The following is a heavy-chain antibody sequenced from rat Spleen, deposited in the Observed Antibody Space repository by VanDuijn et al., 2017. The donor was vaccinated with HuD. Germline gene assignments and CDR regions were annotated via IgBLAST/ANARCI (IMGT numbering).Heavy chain of an antibody. CDR2: ISYDGSST. CDR3: ERQGGYNSYVMDA. V-gene: IGHV5-7*01. J-gene: IGHJ4*01. CDR1: GFTFSHYD. Sequence: EVQLVESGGGLVQPGRSMKLSCAASGFTFSHYDMAWVRQAPKKGLEWVAFISYDGSSTYYRDSVKGRFTISRDNAKSTLYLQMDSLRSEDTATNYCERQGGYNSYVMDAWGQGASVTVSS. D-gene: IGHD1-4*01.